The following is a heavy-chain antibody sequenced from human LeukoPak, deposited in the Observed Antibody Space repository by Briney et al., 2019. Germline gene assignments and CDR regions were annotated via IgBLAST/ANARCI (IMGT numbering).Heavy chain of an antibody. CDR3: ARRDSISWFLL. CDR1: GFTFSSYS. J-gene: IGHJ4*02. D-gene: IGHD6-13*01. CDR2: ISSSSTYI. Sequence: GGSLRLSCAASGFTFSSYSMNWVRQAPGKGLEWVSSISSSSTYIYYANSVKGRFTISRDNAKNSLYLQMKSLRAEDTAVYYCARRDSISWFLLWGQGTLVTVSS. V-gene: IGHV3-21*01.